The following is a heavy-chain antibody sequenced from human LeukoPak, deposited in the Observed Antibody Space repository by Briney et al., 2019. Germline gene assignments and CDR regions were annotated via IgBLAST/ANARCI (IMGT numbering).Heavy chain of an antibody. CDR1: GYSFTSYW. D-gene: IGHD2-15*01. J-gene: IGHJ4*02. CDR3: ARLECSGGSCYSVDY. CDR2: IYPGDSDT. Sequence: GESLKISXKGSGYSFTSYWIGWVRQRPGKGLEWMGIIYPGDSDTRYSPSFQGQVTISADKSISTAYLQWSSLKASDTAMYYCARLECSGGSCYSVDYWGQGTLVTVSS. V-gene: IGHV5-51*01.